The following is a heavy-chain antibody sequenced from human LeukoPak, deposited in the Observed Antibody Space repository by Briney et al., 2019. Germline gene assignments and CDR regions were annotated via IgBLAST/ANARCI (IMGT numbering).Heavy chain of an antibody. J-gene: IGHJ5*02. CDR3: TRGTGGSA. V-gene: IGHV3-48*03. Sequence: GGSLRLSCAASGFSFSSYEMNWVRQAPGRGLEWVSYISSSSGSTIYYADSVKGRFTISRDNAKNSLYLQMNSLRAEDTAVYYCTRGTGGSAWGQGTLVTVSS. D-gene: IGHD2-15*01. CDR1: GFSFSSYE. CDR2: ISSSSGSTI.